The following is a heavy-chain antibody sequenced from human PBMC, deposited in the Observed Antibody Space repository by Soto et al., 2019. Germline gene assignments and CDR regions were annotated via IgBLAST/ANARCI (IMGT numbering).Heavy chain of an antibody. CDR3: ARDKITGLFDY. CDR2: INHSGST. Sequence: QVQLQQWGAGLLKPSETLSLTCAVYGGSFSGYYWTWIRQPPGTGLEWIGEINHSGSTSYNPSLKSRVTISVDTSKTQFSLKLTSVTAADTAVYYCARDKITGLFDYWGQGTLVTVSS. CDR1: GGSFSGYY. J-gene: IGHJ4*02. V-gene: IGHV4-34*01. D-gene: IGHD2-8*02.